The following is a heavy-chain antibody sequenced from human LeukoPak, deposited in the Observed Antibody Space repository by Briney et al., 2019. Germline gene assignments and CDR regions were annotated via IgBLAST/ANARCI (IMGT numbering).Heavy chain of an antibody. CDR1: GGSISSYY. D-gene: IGHD2-21*01. Sequence: PSETLSLTCTVSGGSISSYYWSWIRQPPRKGLEWIGYIYYSGSTNYNPSLKSRVTISVDTSKNQFSLKLSSVTAADTAVYYCARRGEGNWFDPWGQGTLVTVSS. CDR3: ARRGEGNWFDP. V-gene: IGHV4-59*08. CDR2: IYYSGST. J-gene: IGHJ5*02.